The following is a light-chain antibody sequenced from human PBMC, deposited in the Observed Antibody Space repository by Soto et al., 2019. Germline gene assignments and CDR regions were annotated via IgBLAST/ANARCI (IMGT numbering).Light chain of an antibody. Sequence: EIVMTQSPATLSVSPGERATLSCTASQSVSSNLAWYQQKPGQAPRFLIYGASTRATGIPARFSGSGSGTELTLNISSLQSEDFAVYFCQQYNNWPPLTFGPGTKVDIK. CDR2: GAS. CDR1: QSVSSN. V-gene: IGKV3-15*01. CDR3: QQYNNWPPLT. J-gene: IGKJ3*01.